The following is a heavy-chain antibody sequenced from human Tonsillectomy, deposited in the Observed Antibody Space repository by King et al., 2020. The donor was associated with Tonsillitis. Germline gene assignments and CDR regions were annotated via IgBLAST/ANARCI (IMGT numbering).Heavy chain of an antibody. Sequence: MHWVRQAPGKGLEWVAIISYDGEIKYYADSVKGRFNISRDNTKNMLYLQMNSLRGDDAGVYYCAKTPQHGEIVPDYFDYWGQGTKVSVSS. V-gene: IGHV3-30*18. D-gene: IGHD4-17*01. J-gene: IGHJ4*02. CDR2: ISYDGEIK. CDR3: AKTPQHGEIVPDYFDY.